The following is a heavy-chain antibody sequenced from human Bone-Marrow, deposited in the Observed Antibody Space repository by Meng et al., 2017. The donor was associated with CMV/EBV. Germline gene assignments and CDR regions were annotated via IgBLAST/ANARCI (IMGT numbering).Heavy chain of an antibody. CDR3: ARDYGVVVPAAIGNYYYGMDV. CDR1: GFTFSSYA. J-gene: IGHJ6*02. V-gene: IGHV3-23*03. CDR2: IYSGGSST. D-gene: IGHD2-2*01. Sequence: GESLKISCAASGFTFSSYAMSWVRQAPGKGLEWVSVIYSGGSSTYYADSVKGRFTISRDNSKNTLYLQMNSLRAEDTAVYYCARDYGVVVPAAIGNYYYGMDVWGQGTTVTVSS.